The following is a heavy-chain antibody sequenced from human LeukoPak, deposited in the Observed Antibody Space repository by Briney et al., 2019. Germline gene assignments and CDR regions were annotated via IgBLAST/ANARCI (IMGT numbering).Heavy chain of an antibody. D-gene: IGHD2-2*02. V-gene: IGHV3-21*01. J-gene: IGHJ3*02. CDR1: GFTFSSYS. CDR2: ISSSSSYI. Sequence: GGSLRLSRAASGFTFSSYSMNWVRQAPGKGLEWVSSISSSSSYIYYADSVKGRFTISRDNAKNSLYLQMNSLRAEDTAVYYCARSFPHCSSTSCYNDAFDIWGQGTMVTVSS. CDR3: ARSFPHCSSTSCYNDAFDI.